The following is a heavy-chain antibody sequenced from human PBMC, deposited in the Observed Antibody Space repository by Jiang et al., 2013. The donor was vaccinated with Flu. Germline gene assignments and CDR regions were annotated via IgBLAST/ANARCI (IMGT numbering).Heavy chain of an antibody. V-gene: IGHV1-69*04. CDR2: IIPILGIA. CDR3: ARALVTDYDILTGYVVDYYYYYGMDV. Sequence: GAEVKKPGSSVKVSCKASGGTFSSYAISWVRQAPGQGLEWMGGIIPILGIANYAQKFQGRVTITADKSTSTAYMELSSLRSEDTAVYYCARALVTDYDILTGYVVDYYYYYGMDVWGQGTTVTVSS. J-gene: IGHJ6*02. CDR1: GGTFSSYA. D-gene: IGHD3-9*01.